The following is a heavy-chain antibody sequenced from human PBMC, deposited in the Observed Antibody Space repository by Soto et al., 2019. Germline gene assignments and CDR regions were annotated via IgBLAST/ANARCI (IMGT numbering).Heavy chain of an antibody. V-gene: IGHV1-69*06. Sequence: AASVKVSCKASGGTFSSYAVSWVRQAPGQGLEWMGGIIPIFGTANYAQKFQGRVAITADKSTSTAYMELSSLRSEDTAVYYCARKGFSITGTPGWFDPWGQGTLVTVSS. CDR3: ARKGFSITGTPGWFDP. CDR2: IIPIFGTA. CDR1: GGTFSSYA. J-gene: IGHJ5*02. D-gene: IGHD1-20*01.